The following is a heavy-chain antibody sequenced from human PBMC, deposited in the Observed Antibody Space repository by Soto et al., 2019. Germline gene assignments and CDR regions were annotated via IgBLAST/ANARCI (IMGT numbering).Heavy chain of an antibody. J-gene: IGHJ6*02. D-gene: IGHD3-3*01. CDR3: TRESYYDFWSGYFSAAGPYYYYGLDV. V-gene: IGHV3-49*03. CDR1: GFTFGDYA. Sequence: GGSLRLSCTASGFTFGDYAMSWFRQAPGKGLEWVGFIRSKAYGGTTEYAASVKGRFTISRDDSKSIAYLQMNSLKTEDTAVYYCTRESYYDFWSGYFSAAGPYYYYGLDVWGQGTTVTVSS. CDR2: IRSKAYGGTT.